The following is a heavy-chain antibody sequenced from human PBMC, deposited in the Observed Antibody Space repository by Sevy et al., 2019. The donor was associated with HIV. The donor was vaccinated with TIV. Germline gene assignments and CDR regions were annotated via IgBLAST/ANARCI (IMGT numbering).Heavy chain of an antibody. CDR2: IFRGGGVT. V-gene: IGHV3-23*01. D-gene: IGHD3-22*01. CDR1: GFTFSNYA. J-gene: IGHJ3*02. CDR3: AGGRYDSSGSFDAFDI. Sequence: GRSLRLSCAASGFTFSNYAMNWVRQAPGKGLEWVSTIFRGGGVTYYADSVKGRWTISGDNFKNTLNLEMHSLRAEDTAVYYCAGGRYDSSGSFDAFDIWGQGTMVTVSS.